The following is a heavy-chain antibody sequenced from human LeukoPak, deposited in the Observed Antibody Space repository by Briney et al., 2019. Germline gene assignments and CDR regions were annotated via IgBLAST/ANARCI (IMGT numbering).Heavy chain of an antibody. D-gene: IGHD3-10*01. CDR2: IYYSGST. J-gene: IGHJ5*02. Sequence: PSETLSLTCTVSDGSISSSSYYWGWIRQPPGKGLEWIGSIYYSGSTYYNPSLKSRVTISVDTSKNQFSLKLSSVTAADTAVYYCARRITPIHYYGSGSPQVYNWFDPWGQGTLVTVSS. CDR3: ARRITPIHYYGSGSPQVYNWFDP. CDR1: DGSISSSSYY. V-gene: IGHV4-39*01.